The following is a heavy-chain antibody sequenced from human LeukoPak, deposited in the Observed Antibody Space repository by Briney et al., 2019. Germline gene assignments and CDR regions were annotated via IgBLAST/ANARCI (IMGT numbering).Heavy chain of an antibody. CDR1: GFTFSTYA. CDR2: ISGSGDNT. J-gene: IGHJ5*02. Sequence: GGSLRLSCAVSGFTFSTYAMSWVRQAPGKGLEWVSVISGSGDNTYYADSVKGRFTISRDNFKNTLYLQMNSLRAEDTALYYCTKRPSTDGYNSWGQGILVTVSS. D-gene: IGHD5-24*01. V-gene: IGHV3-23*01. CDR3: TKRPSTDGYNS.